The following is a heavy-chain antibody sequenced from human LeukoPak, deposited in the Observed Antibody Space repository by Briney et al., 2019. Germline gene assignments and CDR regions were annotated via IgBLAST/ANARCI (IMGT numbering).Heavy chain of an antibody. D-gene: IGHD3-22*01. CDR1: GFTFSSYA. CDR2: ISGSGGST. Sequence: GGSLRLSCAASGFTFSSYAMSWVRQAPGKGLEWVSAISGSGGSTYYADSVKGRFSISRDNSRNTVYLQMNSLRAEDTAVYYCAGSAYYRDFDYWGQGTLVTVSS. J-gene: IGHJ4*02. V-gene: IGHV3-23*01. CDR3: AGSAYYRDFDY.